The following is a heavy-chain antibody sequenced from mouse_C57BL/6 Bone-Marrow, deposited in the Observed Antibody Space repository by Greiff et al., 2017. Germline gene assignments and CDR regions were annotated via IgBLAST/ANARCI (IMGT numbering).Heavy chain of an antibody. CDR2: IWSGGST. D-gene: IGHD1-1*01. CDR3: ARKAYYYGSSYDAMDY. Sequence: VKLMESGPGLVQPSQSLSITCTVSGFSLTSYGVHWVRQSPGKGLEWLGVIWSGGSTDYNAAFISRLSISKDNSKSQVFFKMNSLQADDTAIYYCARKAYYYGSSYDAMDYWGQGTSVTVSS. CDR1: GFSLTSYG. V-gene: IGHV2-2*01. J-gene: IGHJ4*01.